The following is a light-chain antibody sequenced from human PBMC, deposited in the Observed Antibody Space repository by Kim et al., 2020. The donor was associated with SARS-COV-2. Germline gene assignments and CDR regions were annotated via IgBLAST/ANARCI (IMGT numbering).Light chain of an antibody. J-gene: IGKJ4*01. V-gene: IGKV3-15*01. CDR3: QQYSEWPPLT. CDR2: DAS. Sequence: VSPGERATRSCRASQTVSDKLAWYQQKPGQAPRLLIYDASTRATGVPVRFSGGGSGTEFTLTISNLQSDDFAIYYCQQYSEWPPLTFGGGTKLEIK. CDR1: QTVSDK.